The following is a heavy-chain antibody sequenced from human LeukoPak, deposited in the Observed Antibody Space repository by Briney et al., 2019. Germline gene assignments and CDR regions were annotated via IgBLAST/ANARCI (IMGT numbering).Heavy chain of an antibody. CDR2: ISGSGGNT. Sequence: GGSLRLSCAASGFTFSSYAMSWVRQAPGKGLEWVSAISGSGGNTYYADSVKGRFTISRDNSKNTLYLQMNSLRAEDTAVYYCARDFRGYCSSTSCSSFDPWGQGTLVTVSS. D-gene: IGHD2-2*01. CDR3: ARDFRGYCSSTSCSSFDP. J-gene: IGHJ5*02. V-gene: IGHV3-23*01. CDR1: GFTFSSYA.